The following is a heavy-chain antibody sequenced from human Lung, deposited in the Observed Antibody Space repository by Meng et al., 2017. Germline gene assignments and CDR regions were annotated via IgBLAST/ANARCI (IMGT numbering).Heavy chain of an antibody. CDR2: ISYDGSYK. CDR3: ARDLGRETYFFDY. D-gene: IGHD2/OR15-2a*01. V-gene: IGHV3-30*01. J-gene: IGHJ4*02. CDR1: GFTFSTHA. Sequence: VGVGESGGGWVQPGRSRRSACATSGFTFSTHAMHWVRQAPGKGLEWVAIISYDGSYKYYADSVQGRFTISRDNSKNTLYLQMNSLTTEDTAVYYCARDLGRETYFFDYWGQGTLVTVSS.